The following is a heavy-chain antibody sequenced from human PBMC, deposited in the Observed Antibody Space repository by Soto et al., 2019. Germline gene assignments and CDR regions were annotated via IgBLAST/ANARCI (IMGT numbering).Heavy chain of an antibody. CDR1: GYTVTSYY. CDR3: ARTPGYTDRNYFDY. J-gene: IGHJ4*02. CDR2: INPSGGST. D-gene: IGHD2-2*02. V-gene: IGHV1-46*01. Sequence: GPSVKVSCKASGYTVTSYYMHWVRQAPGQGLEWMGIINPSGGSTTYAQKFQGRLTMTRDTSTSTVYMELSSLRSEDTAMYYCARTPGYTDRNYFDYWGQGTLVTVSS.